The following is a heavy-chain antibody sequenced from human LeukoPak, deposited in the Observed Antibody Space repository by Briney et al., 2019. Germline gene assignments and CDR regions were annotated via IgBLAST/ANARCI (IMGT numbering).Heavy chain of an antibody. D-gene: IGHD3-3*01. CDR2: IWYDGSNK. CDR3: ARNLPDFWSDPGVLRYYGMDV. J-gene: IGHJ6*02. Sequence: GGSLRLSCAASGFTFSSYAMHWVRQAPGKGLEWVAVIWYDGSNKYYADSVKGRFTISRDNSKNTLYLQMNSLRAEDTAVYYCARNLPDFWSDPGVLRYYGMDVRGQGTTVTVSS. CDR1: GFTFSSYA. V-gene: IGHV3-33*08.